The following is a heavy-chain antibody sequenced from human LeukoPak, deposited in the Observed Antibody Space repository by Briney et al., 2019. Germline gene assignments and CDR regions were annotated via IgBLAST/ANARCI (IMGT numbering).Heavy chain of an antibody. D-gene: IGHD1-26*01. J-gene: IGHJ5*02. CDR1: GYTFTSYG. Sequence: ASVKVSCKASGYTFTSYGISWVRQAPGQGLEWMGWISAYNGNTNYTQKLQGRVTMTIDTSTSTAYTELRSLGSDDTAVYYCARVWVELWGRWFDPWGQGTLVTVSS. CDR3: ARVWVELWGRWFDP. V-gene: IGHV1-18*01. CDR2: ISAYNGNT.